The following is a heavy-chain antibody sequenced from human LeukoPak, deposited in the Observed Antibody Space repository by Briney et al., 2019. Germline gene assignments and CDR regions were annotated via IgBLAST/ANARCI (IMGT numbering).Heavy chain of an antibody. D-gene: IGHD6-6*01. CDR1: GYIFTNYN. CDR2: ISPSGGGT. V-gene: IGHV1-46*01. Sequence: ASVKVSCKASGYIFTNYNLHWVRLAPGQRLEWMGIISPSGGGTTYAQKFQGRVTMTRDTSTSTVYMELSSLRSEDTAVYYCGRSSPSNSFDYWGQGTLVTVSS. CDR3: GRSSPSNSFDY. J-gene: IGHJ4*02.